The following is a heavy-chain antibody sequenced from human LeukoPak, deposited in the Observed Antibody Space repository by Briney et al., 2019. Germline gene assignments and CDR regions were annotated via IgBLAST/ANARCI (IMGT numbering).Heavy chain of an antibody. V-gene: IGHV4-30-4*01. CDR1: GGSISSSDYY. CDR2: INHSGST. J-gene: IGHJ4*02. CDR3: ARGGTTERTSSSWYIDY. Sequence: SQTLSLTCTVSGGSISSSDYYWSWIRQPPGKGLEWIGEINHSGSTNYNPSLKSRVTISVDTSKNQFSLKLSSVTAADTAVYYCARGGTTERTSSSWYIDYWGQGTLVTVSS. D-gene: IGHD6-13*01.